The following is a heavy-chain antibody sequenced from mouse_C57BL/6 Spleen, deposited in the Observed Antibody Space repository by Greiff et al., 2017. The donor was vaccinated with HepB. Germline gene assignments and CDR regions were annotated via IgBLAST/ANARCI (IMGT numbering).Heavy chain of an antibody. CDR3: ARTITTVVADYAMDY. D-gene: IGHD1-1*01. CDR2: ISYSGST. CDR1: GYSITSDY. Sequence: EVQLVESGPGLAKPSQPLSLTCSVTGYSITSDYWNWIRKFPGNKLEYMGYISYSGSTYYNPSLKSRISITRDTSKNQYYLQLNSVTTEDTATYYCARTITTVVADYAMDYWGQGTSVTVSS. J-gene: IGHJ4*01. V-gene: IGHV3-8*01.